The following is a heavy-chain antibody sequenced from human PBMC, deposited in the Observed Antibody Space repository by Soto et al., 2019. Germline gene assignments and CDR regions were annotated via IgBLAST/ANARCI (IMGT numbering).Heavy chain of an antibody. Sequence: GGSLRLSCAASGFAFRTYAMAWVRQAPGKGLEWASGIWGSGDRTFYADSVKGRFTISRDNSRNTLYLQMYSLTAEDTALYYCAKTGPYCGGDCSRYFYGMDVWGQGTTVTVSS. V-gene: IGHV3-23*01. D-gene: IGHD2-21*02. J-gene: IGHJ6*02. CDR1: GFAFRTYA. CDR3: AKTGPYCGGDCSRYFYGMDV. CDR2: IWGSGDRT.